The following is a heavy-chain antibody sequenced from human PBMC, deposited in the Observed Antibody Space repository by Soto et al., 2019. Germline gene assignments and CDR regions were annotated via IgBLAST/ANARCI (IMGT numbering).Heavy chain of an antibody. Sequence: GGCLRLSCAASGFAFSSYGMHGVRQAPGKGLEWVAVISYDGSNKYYADSVKGRFTISRDNSKNTLYLQMNSLRAEDTAVYYCAKDLPPSGSYGPVDYWGQGTLVTVS. V-gene: IGHV3-30*18. CDR3: AKDLPPSGSYGPVDY. CDR1: GFAFSSYG. CDR2: ISYDGSNK. D-gene: IGHD1-26*01. J-gene: IGHJ4*02.